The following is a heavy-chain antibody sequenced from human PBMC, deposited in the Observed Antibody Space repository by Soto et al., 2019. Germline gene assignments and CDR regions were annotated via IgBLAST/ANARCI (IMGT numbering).Heavy chain of an antibody. D-gene: IGHD6-6*01. Sequence: QVQLVSSGDEVKKPGSSAKVSCKASGYSFRRYTISWGRQATGQGLEWLGRIIPVPGTTNYAEKFQGRVRINADKSAGTAFLAVSILMCQDTAVYDCGREGGSSYSFDYWGQGTLVTDSS. V-gene: IGHV1-69*08. CDR3: GREGGSSYSFDY. J-gene: IGHJ4*02. CDR2: IIPVPGTT. CDR1: GYSFRRYT.